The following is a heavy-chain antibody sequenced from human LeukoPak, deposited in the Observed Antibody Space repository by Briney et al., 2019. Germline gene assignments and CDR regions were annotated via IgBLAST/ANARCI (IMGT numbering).Heavy chain of an antibody. CDR3: ARDSRWGLRWSFDY. J-gene: IGHJ4*02. Sequence: SQTLSLTCAISGDSVSSNSAAWTWISQSPSRGLEWLGRTYYRSKWYNDYAVSVKSRITINPDTAKIQFSLQLNSVTPEDTAVYYCARDSRWGLRWSFDYWGQGTLVTVSS. V-gene: IGHV6-1*01. CDR2: TYYRSKWYN. D-gene: IGHD4-23*01. CDR1: GDSVSSNSAA.